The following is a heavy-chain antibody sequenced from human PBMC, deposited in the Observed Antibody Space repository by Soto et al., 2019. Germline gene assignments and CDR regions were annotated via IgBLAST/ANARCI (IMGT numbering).Heavy chain of an antibody. CDR1: GYTFTTYG. Sequence: QVQLVQSGAEVKKPGASVKVSCKASGYTFTTYGITWVRQAPGQGLEWMGRISGYNGHTNYAQMVQDRVTMTTDTSTSTAYMERRNLRSDDTAVYYCARDGDYGGNYWYFDLWGRGTLVTVSS. CDR3: ARDGDYGGNYWYFDL. CDR2: ISGYNGHT. J-gene: IGHJ2*01. V-gene: IGHV1-18*01. D-gene: IGHD2-15*01.